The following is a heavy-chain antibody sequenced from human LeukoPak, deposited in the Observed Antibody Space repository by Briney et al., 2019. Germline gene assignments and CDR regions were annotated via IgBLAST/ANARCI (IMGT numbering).Heavy chain of an antibody. V-gene: IGHV4-61*02. D-gene: IGHD3-3*01. CDR3: ARVDVFGVVSSDYYYYYMDV. Sequence: SETLSLTCAVSGGSISSGGYYWSWIRQPPGKGLEWIGRIYTSGSTNYNPSLKSRVTMSVDTSKNQFSLKLSYVTAADTAVYYCARVDVFGVVSSDYYYYYMDVWGKGTTVTVSS. CDR2: IYTSGST. CDR1: GGSISSGGYY. J-gene: IGHJ6*03.